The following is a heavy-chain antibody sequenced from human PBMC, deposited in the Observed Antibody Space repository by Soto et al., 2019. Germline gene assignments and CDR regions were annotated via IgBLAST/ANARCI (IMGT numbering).Heavy chain of an antibody. CDR1: GASISSGDYY. CDR2: IFYTGGT. J-gene: IGHJ4*02. V-gene: IGHV4-31*03. Sequence: QVQLQESGPGLVKPSQTLSLTCTVSGASISSGDYYWSWIRQHPGRGLEWIGYIFYTGGTFYTPSLKSRVTMSGDTSKTQFSLKLTSVTAADTAVYSCARDRGATIFDFWGRGTLVTVSS. D-gene: IGHD5-12*01. CDR3: ARDRGATIFDF.